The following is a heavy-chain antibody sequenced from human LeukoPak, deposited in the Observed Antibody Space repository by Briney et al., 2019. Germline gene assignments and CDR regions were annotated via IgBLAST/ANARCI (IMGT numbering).Heavy chain of an antibody. CDR1: GFTFSDSA. CDR3: TSEAVGYCSGGSCYGHYNWFDP. Sequence: PGGSLRLSCAASGFTFSDSAMHWVRQASGKGLEWVGRIRSKANSYATAYAASVKGRFTISRDDSKNTAYLQMNSLKTEDTAVYYCTSEAVGYCSGGSCYGHYNWFDPWGQGTLVTVSS. D-gene: IGHD2-15*01. J-gene: IGHJ5*02. CDR2: IRSKANSYAT. V-gene: IGHV3-73*01.